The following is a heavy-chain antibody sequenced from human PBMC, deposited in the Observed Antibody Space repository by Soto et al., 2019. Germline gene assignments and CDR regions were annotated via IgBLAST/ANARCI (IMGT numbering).Heavy chain of an antibody. CDR1: GFTFSSYS. J-gene: IGHJ4*02. V-gene: IGHV3-48*01. CDR3: ARGGGCSGGSCNFDY. Sequence: EVQLVESGGGLVQPGGSLRLSCAASGFTFSSYSMNWVRQAPGKGLEWVSYISSSSSIIYYEYSVKGRFTISRDNAKNSRSLQMNSLRAEDTAVYYCARGGGCSGGSCNFDYWGQGTLVTVSS. CDR2: ISSSSSII. D-gene: IGHD2-15*01.